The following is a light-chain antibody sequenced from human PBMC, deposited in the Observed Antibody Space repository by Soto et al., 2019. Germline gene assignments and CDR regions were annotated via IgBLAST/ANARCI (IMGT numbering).Light chain of an antibody. CDR3: QKYNSAPRT. CDR1: QGISNY. CDR2: AAS. V-gene: IGKV1-27*01. J-gene: IGKJ1*01. Sequence: DIPMTQSPSSLSASVGDRVTITCRASQGISNYLAWYQQKPGKVPKLLIYAASTLQSSVPSRFSGSGSGTDFTLTISRLQPEYVATYYCQKYNSAPRTFGQGTKVEIK.